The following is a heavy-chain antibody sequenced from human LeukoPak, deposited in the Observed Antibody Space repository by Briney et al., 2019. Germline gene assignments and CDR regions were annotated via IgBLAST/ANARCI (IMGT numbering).Heavy chain of an antibody. CDR2: ISGSGTT. J-gene: IGHJ4*02. CDR3: AKDGSYYFDY. CDR1: GFTFRSYA. V-gene: IGHV3-23*01. Sequence: GGSLRLSCAVSGFTFRSYAMNWVRQAPGKGLEWVSAISGSGTTYYADSVKGRFTIARDNSKTTLNLQLDSLRVEDSAVYSCAKDGSYYFDYWGQGSLVTVSS.